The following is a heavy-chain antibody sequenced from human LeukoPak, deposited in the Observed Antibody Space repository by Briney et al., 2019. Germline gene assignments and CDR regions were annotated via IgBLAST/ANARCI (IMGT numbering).Heavy chain of an antibody. D-gene: IGHD6-13*01. J-gene: IGHJ4*02. CDR3: ARQYSSSWYYFDY. CDR2: IYTSGST. V-gene: IGHV4-61*02. CDR1: GGSISSGNYY. Sequence: SETLSLTCTVSGGSISSGNYYWTWIRQPAGKGLEWIGRIYTSGSTNYNPSLKSRATISVDTSKNQFSLKLSSVTAADTAVYYCARQYSSSWYYFDYWGQGTLVTVSS.